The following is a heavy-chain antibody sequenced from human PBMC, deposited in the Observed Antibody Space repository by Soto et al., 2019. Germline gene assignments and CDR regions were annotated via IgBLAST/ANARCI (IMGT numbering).Heavy chain of an antibody. D-gene: IGHD3-16*01. CDR2: IKQDGSEK. CDR1: GFDFTTYA. CDR3: ASGRWGDY. Sequence: GGSLRLSCAVTGFDFTTYAMHWVRQTPDKGLEWVANIKQDGSEKYYVDSVKGRFTISRDNAKNSLYLQMNSLRAEDTAVYYCASGRWGDYWGQGTLVTVSS. V-gene: IGHV3-7*01. J-gene: IGHJ4*02.